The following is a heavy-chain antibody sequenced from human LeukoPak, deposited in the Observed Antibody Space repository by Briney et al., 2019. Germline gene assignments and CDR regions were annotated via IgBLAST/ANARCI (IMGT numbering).Heavy chain of an antibody. V-gene: IGHV3-23*01. CDR2: ISDSGGST. CDR1: GFTFSSYA. CDR3: AKDTSIGRYCTNGVCSPFDY. Sequence: PGGSLTLSCAASGFTFSSYAMSWVRQAPGKGLEWVSAISDSGGSTYDADSVKGRFTISRDNSKNTLYLQMNSLRAEETAVYYCAKDTSIGRYCTNGVCSPFDYWGQGTLVTVSS. J-gene: IGHJ4*02. D-gene: IGHD2-8*01.